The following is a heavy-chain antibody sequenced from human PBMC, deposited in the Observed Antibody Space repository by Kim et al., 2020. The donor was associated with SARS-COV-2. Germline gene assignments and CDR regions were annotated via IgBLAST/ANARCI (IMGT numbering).Heavy chain of an antibody. CDR1: GYTFTSYG. CDR2: ISAYNGNT. CDR3: ARDESRAAAGTTFGDY. Sequence: ASVKVSCKASGYTFTSYGISWVRQAPGQGLEWMGWISAYNGNTNYAQKLQGRVTMTTDTSTSTAYMELRSLRSDDTAVYYCARDESRAAAGTTFGDYWGQGTLVTVSS. V-gene: IGHV1-18*01. D-gene: IGHD6-13*01. J-gene: IGHJ4*02.